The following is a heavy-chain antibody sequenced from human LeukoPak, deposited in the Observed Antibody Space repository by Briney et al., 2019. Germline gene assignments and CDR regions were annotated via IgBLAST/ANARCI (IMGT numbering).Heavy chain of an antibody. J-gene: IGHJ3*02. CDR2: IYYSGST. D-gene: IGHD3-3*01. V-gene: IGHV4-59*01. Sequence: SETLSLTCTVSGGSISSYYWSWIRQPPGKGLEWIGYIYYSGSTKYKPSLKSRDTISVDTSKNQFSLKLSSVTAADTAVYYCARGRFLDAFDIWGQGTMVTVSS. CDR1: GGSISSYY. CDR3: ARGRFLDAFDI.